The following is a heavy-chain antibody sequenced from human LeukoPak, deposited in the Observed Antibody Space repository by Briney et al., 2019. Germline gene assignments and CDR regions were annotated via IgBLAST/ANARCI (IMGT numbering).Heavy chain of an antibody. CDR3: PTPPEIFDWPPLDY. V-gene: IGHV3-15*01. D-gene: IGHD3-9*01. J-gene: IGHJ4*02. CDR1: GFTFSNAW. CDR2: IKSEGDGGTT. Sequence: GGSLRLSCAVSGFTFSNAWMSWVRQAPGQGLEWVGLIKSEGDGGTTDYAAPVKGRFTISRDDSKNTLYLQMNSLKTEDTAVYYCPTPPEIFDWPPLDYWGQGALVAVSS.